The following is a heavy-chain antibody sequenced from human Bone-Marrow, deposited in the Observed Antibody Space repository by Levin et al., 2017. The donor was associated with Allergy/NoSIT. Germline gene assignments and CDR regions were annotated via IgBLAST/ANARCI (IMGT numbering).Heavy chain of an antibody. Sequence: ASVKVSCKASGYTFSIYAMHWVRQAPGQRPEWMGWINTGNGNTKYSKRLQGRVTISRDTSASTVYMELSSLRSEDTAVYFCARGSRYCTDGVCYSAYWGQGTLVTVSS. CDR3: ARGSRYCTDGVCYSAY. J-gene: IGHJ4*02. D-gene: IGHD2-8*01. CDR1: GYTFSIYA. CDR2: INTGNGNT. V-gene: IGHV1-3*04.